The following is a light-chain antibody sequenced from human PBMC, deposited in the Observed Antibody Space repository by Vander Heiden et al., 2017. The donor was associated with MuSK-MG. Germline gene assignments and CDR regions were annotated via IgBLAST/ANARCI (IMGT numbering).Light chain of an antibody. J-gene: IGKJ5*01. CDR3: QQYDNWPPIT. CDR1: QSVSSN. V-gene: IGKV3-15*01. CDR2: GAS. Sequence: EIVMTQSPATLSMSPGERATLSCRASQSVSSNLAWYQQKPGQAPRLFIYGASTRATGIPARFSGSGSGTEFTLTISSLQSEDFAIYYCQQYDNWPPITFGQGTRLEIK.